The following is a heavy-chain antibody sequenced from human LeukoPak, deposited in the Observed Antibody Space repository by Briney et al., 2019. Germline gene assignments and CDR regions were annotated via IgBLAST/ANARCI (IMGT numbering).Heavy chain of an antibody. CDR3: ARDRQQLWLVSADY. D-gene: IGHD5-18*01. CDR1: GYTFTSYG. V-gene: IGHV1-2*02. J-gene: IGHJ4*02. Sequence: GASVKVSCKASGYTFTSYGISWVRQAPGQGLEWMGWINPNSGGTNYAQKFQGRVTMTRDTSISTAYMELSRLRSDDTAVYYCARDRQQLWLVSADYWGQGTLVTVSS. CDR2: INPNSGGT.